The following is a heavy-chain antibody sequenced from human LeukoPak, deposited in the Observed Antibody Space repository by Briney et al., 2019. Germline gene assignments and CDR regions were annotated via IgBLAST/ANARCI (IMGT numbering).Heavy chain of an antibody. CDR2: IKRDGSEK. V-gene: IGHV3-7*01. J-gene: IGHJ6*03. D-gene: IGHD3-3*01. CDR3: ARAVEGFLEWSPPYYMDV. CDR1: GFTFSTYW. Sequence: GGSLRLSCAASGFTFSTYWMSWVRQAPGKGLEWVANIKRDGSEKYYVDSVKGRFTISRDNAENSLYLQMNSLRVEDTAVYYYARAVEGFLEWSPPYYMDVWGKGTTVTVSS.